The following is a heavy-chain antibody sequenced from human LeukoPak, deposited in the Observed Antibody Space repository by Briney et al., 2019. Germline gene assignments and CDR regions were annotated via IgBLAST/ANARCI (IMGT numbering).Heavy chain of an antibody. CDR2: INPNSGGT. D-gene: IGHD6-13*01. Sequence: ASVNVSCKASGDTFTGYYIRWVRQAPGQGLEWMGWINPNSGGTNYAQKFQGWVTMTRDTSISTAYMELSRLRSDDTAVYYCARSGVSSWYWGQGTLVTVSS. CDR3: ARSGVSSWY. V-gene: IGHV1-2*04. J-gene: IGHJ4*02. CDR1: GDTFTGYY.